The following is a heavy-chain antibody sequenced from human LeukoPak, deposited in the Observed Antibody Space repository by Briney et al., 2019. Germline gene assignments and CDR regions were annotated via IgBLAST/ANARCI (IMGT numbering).Heavy chain of an antibody. Sequence: SETLSLTCTVSDDSTSSYYWSWIRQPPGKGLEWIGYIYYSGSTNYNRSLKSRVTISVDTSKNQVSLKLSSVTAADTAVYYCARDLRGYSGYDYFDYWGQGTLVTVSS. CDR2: IYYSGST. D-gene: IGHD5-12*01. CDR3: ARDLRGYSGYDYFDY. CDR1: DDSTSSYY. V-gene: IGHV4-59*01. J-gene: IGHJ4*02.